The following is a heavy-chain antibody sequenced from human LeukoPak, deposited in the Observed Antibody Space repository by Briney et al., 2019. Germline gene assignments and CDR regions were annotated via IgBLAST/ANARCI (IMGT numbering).Heavy chain of an antibody. D-gene: IGHD2/OR15-2a*01. CDR1: GGTFSNYA. CDR2: IIPILDIA. J-gene: IGHJ6*02. CDR3: ARDPYSTSSFHYFGMDV. V-gene: IGHV1-69*04. Sequence: EASVKVSCKASGGTFSNYAINWVRQAPGQGLEWMGRIIPILDIANYAQKFQDRVTLTADKSTSTAYMELSSLRSEDTAVYYCARDPYSTSSFHYFGMDVWGQGTTVTVSS.